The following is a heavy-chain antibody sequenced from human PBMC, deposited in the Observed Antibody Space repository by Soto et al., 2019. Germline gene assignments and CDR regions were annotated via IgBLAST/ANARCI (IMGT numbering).Heavy chain of an antibody. V-gene: IGHV2-5*01. J-gene: IGHJ3*02. CDR1: GFSLSTSGVG. CDR3: ARGLATLPVFAFDI. Sequence: SGPTLVNPTQTLTLTCSFSGFSLSTSGVGVGWIRQSPGKALEWLALIYWSGDEHHRPSLKSRLSIIKDTSKNHVVLIMTDMDTVDTATYYCARGLATLPVFAFDIWGQGPMVTVSS. CDR2: IYWSGDE. D-gene: IGHD6-6*01.